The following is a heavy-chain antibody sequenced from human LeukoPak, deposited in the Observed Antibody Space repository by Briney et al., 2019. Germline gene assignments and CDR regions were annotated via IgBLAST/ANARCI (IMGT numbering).Heavy chain of an antibody. Sequence: GGSLRLSCAAPGFTFSSYAMHWVRQAPGKGLEWVAVISYDGSNKYYADSVKGRFTISRDNSKNTLYLQMNSLRAEDTAVYYCMSIAVAGTAYWGQGALVTVSS. CDR2: ISYDGSNK. J-gene: IGHJ4*02. CDR1: GFTFSSYA. V-gene: IGHV3-30*04. CDR3: MSIAVAGTAY. D-gene: IGHD6-19*01.